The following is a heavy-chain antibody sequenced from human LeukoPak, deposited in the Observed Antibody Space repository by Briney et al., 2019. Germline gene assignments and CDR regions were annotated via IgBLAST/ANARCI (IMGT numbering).Heavy chain of an antibody. J-gene: IGHJ4*02. D-gene: IGHD3-16*02. CDR1: GGSFSIYY. CDR3: ARGAGFRPSYDYIWGSYRYSPHYFDY. CDR2: IYTSGST. Sequence: PSETLSLTCTVSGGSFSIYYWTWIRQPAGKGLEWIGRIYTSGSTNYNPSLKSRVTMSVDTSKNQFSLKLSSVTAADTAVYYCARGAGFRPSYDYIWGSYRYSPHYFDYWGQGTLVTVSS. V-gene: IGHV4-4*07.